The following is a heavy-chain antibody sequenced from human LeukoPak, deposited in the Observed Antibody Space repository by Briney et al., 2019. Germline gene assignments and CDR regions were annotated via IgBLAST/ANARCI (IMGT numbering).Heavy chain of an antibody. CDR2: ISGSGGGT. Sequence: GGSLRLSCAVSGFTFSSYAMSWVRQAPGKGLEWVSAISGSGGGTNYADSVKGRFTMSRDNYKNTLYPQMNSLRAEDTAVYYCAKEAPRGDGYRNYFDFWGQGTLVTVSS. D-gene: IGHD3-10*01. CDR1: GFTFSSYA. J-gene: IGHJ4*02. V-gene: IGHV3-23*01. CDR3: AKEAPRGDGYRNYFDF.